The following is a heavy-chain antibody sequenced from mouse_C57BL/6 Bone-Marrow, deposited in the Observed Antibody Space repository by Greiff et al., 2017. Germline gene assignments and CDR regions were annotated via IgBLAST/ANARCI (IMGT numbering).Heavy chain of an antibody. CDR1: LFTFSSSG. Sequence: EVQLVESGGDLVTPGGSLKLSCAASLFTFSSSGMSFVRPTPDTRLEWVATISSCGRYNYYPDSVKGRFTISRDKGKNTLYLQMSSLKSEDTAMYDCARRWLLLRFAYWGKGTLVTVSA. CDR2: ISSCGRYN. V-gene: IGHV5-6*01. CDR3: ARRWLLLRFAY. J-gene: IGHJ3*01. D-gene: IGHD2-3*01.